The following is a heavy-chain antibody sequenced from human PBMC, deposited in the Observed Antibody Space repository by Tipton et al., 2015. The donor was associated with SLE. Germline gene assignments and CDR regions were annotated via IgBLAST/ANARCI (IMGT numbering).Heavy chain of an antibody. CDR3: SCRIAARRSPLIPFDY. CDR1: GGSFSGYY. V-gene: IGHV4-34*01. Sequence: GLVKPSETLSLTCGVYGGSFSGYYWTWIRQPPGKGLEWIGEISDGGTTYYNPSLKSRVTISLDTSENQFSLRLSSVTAADTALYYCSCRIAARRSPLIPFDYWGQGSLVTVSS. J-gene: IGHJ4*02. CDR2: ISDGGTT. D-gene: IGHD6-6*01.